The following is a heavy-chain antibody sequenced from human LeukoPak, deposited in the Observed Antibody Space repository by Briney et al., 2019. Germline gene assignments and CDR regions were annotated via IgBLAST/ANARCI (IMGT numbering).Heavy chain of an antibody. CDR2: ISSNGGST. D-gene: IGHD6-19*01. J-gene: IGHJ4*02. V-gene: IGHV3-64*01. CDR1: GFTFSSYA. CDR3: ARETGSGCLDY. Sequence: GGSLRLSCAASGFTFSSYAMHWVRQAPGKGLEYVSAISSNGGSTYCANSVKGRFTISRDNSKNTLYLQMGSLRAEDMAVYYCARETGSGCLDYWGQGTLVTVSS.